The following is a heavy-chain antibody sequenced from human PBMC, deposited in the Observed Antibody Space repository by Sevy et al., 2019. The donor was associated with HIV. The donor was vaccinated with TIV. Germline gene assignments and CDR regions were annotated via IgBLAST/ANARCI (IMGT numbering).Heavy chain of an antibody. CDR3: AKDGPRGYEKTTGYFDY. D-gene: IGHD5-12*01. J-gene: IGHJ4*02. CDR1: GFTFSSYG. CDR2: ISYDGSNK. V-gene: IGHV3-30*18. Sequence: GGSLRLSCAASGFTFSSYGMHWVRQAPGKGLEWVAVISYDGSNKYYADSVKGRFTISRDNSKNTLYLQMNSLRAEDTAGYYCAKDGPRGYEKTTGYFDYWGQGTLVTVSS.